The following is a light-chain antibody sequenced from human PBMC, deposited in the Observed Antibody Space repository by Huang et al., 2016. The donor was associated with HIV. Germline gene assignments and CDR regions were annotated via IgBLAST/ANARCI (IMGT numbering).Light chain of an antibody. Sequence: EVLLTQSPGTLSLSPGERATLSCRASQSFRDTYLTGYQQRPGQAPRLLIYGASSRATGIPDRFSGSGSGTDFTLTINRLEPQDFAVYFCLQYDRSPLTFGGGTKVEL. CDR3: LQYDRSPLT. CDR2: GAS. V-gene: IGKV3-20*01. J-gene: IGKJ4*01. CDR1: QSFRDTY.